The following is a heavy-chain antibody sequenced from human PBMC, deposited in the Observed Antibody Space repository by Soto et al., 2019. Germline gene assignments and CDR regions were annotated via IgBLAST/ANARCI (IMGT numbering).Heavy chain of an antibody. V-gene: IGHV3-23*01. CDR1: GFTFSSYA. Sequence: VQLLESGGGLVRPGGSLRLSCAASGFTFSSYAMSWVRQAPGKGLEWVSAIGVSGDTTYYADSVKGRFTISRDNSKNTLYLQMGSLRAEETAVYYCAKVRRFGELRSLYWGQGTLVTVSS. CDR2: IGVSGDTT. CDR3: AKVRRFGELRSLY. D-gene: IGHD3-10*01. J-gene: IGHJ4*02.